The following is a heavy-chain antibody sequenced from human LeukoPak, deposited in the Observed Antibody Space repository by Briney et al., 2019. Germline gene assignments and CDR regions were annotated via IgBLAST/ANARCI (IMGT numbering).Heavy chain of an antibody. V-gene: IGHV3-74*01. CDR2: INSDGSST. J-gene: IGHJ4*02. CDR1: GFTFSSYW. D-gene: IGHD3-22*01. Sequence: GGSLRLSCAASGFTFSSYWMHWVRQAPGKGLVWVSRINSDGSSTSYADSVKGRFTISRDNAKNTLYLQMNSLRAEDTAVYYCAGGTYYYDSSGYADYWGQGTLVTVSS. CDR3: AGGTYYYDSSGYADY.